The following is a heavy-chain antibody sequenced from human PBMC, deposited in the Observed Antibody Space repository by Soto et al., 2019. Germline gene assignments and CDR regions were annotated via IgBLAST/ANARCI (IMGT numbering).Heavy chain of an antibody. V-gene: IGHV1-69*01. CDR2: ISPIFGTA. CDR1: GGTFSSYA. CDR3: ARYPEYYYGMDV. J-gene: IGHJ6*02. Sequence: VQLVQSGAEVKKPGSSVKVSCTASGGTFSSYAISWVRQAPGQGLEWMGGISPIFGTANYAQKFKGRVTITADESTSTAYMELSSLRSEDTAVYYCARYPEYYYGMDVWGRGTTVTVSS.